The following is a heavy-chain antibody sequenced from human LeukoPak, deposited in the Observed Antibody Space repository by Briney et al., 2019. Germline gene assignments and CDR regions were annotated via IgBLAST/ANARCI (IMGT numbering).Heavy chain of an antibody. CDR1: GASLSSHY. CDR2: IYHSGTT. CDR3: ARHQYSTPEFVY. J-gene: IGHJ4*02. D-gene: IGHD2-15*01. V-gene: IGHV4-59*11. Sequence: SETLSLTCTVSGASLSSHYWYWIRQSPGKGLEWIGYIYHSGTTKYNPSLKSRVTISADTSKSQFSLTASSVAGADTAVYYCARHQYSTPEFVYWGQGTLVTVSS.